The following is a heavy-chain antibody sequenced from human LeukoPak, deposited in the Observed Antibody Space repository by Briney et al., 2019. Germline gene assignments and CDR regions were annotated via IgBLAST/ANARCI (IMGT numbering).Heavy chain of an antibody. CDR1: GFTFSNYW. CDR3: AKDKSYNYNYMDV. J-gene: IGHJ6*03. CDR2: IKPDGSEK. V-gene: IGHV3-7*01. Sequence: PGGSPRLSCAASGFTFSNYWMTWVRQAPGKGLEWVANIKPDGSEKNYVDSVKGRFTISRDNAKNSLYLQMNSLRAEDTAVYYCAKDKSYNYNYMDVWGKGTTVTVSS.